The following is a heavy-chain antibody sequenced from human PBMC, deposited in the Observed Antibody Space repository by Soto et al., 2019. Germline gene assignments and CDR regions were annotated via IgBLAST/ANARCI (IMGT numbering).Heavy chain of an antibody. J-gene: IGHJ4*02. D-gene: IGHD6-19*01. CDR2: ISSSSSTI. CDR1: GFTFSSYS. CDR3: ARDAPDHPPFMKQWLVR. V-gene: IGHV3-48*01. Sequence: GGSLRLSCAASGFTFSSYSMNWVRQAPGKGLEWVSYISSSSSTIYYADSVKGRFTISRDNAKNSLYLQMNSLRAEDTAVYYCARDAPDHPPFMKQWLVRWGQGTLVTVSS.